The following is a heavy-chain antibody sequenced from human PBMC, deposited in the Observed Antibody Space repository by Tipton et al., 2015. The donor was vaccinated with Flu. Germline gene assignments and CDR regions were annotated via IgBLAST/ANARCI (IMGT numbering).Heavy chain of an antibody. CDR2: ISGSGGST. CDR1: GFTVSSNY. Sequence: SLRLSCAASGFTVSSNYMSWVRQAPGKGLEWVSAISGSGGSTYYADSVKGRFTISRDNSKNTLYLQMNSLRAEDTAVYYCAKDRGGTDAFDIWGQGTMVTVSS. CDR3: AKDRGGTDAFDI. V-gene: IGHV3-23*01. J-gene: IGHJ3*02. D-gene: IGHD3-16*01.